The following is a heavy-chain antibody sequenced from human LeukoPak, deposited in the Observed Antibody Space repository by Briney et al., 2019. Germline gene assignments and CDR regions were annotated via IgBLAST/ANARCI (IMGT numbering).Heavy chain of an antibody. CDR1: GFSFDSYW. V-gene: IGHV3-7*05. CDR3: AREIGSAARGR. Sequence: GGSLRLSCATSGFSFDSYWMSWVRQAPGKGLEWVANIKEDGSEKYYVDSVKGRFTISRDNAKNSVYLQMNSLRAEDTAVYYCAREIGSAARGRWGQGTLVTVSS. D-gene: IGHD6-13*01. CDR2: IKEDGSEK. J-gene: IGHJ4*02.